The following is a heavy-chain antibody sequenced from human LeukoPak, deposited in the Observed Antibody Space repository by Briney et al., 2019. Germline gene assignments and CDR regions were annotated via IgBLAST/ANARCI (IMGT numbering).Heavy chain of an antibody. J-gene: IGHJ6*02. CDR3: AKVIGTYYYYGMDV. CDR1: GFTFSSYA. CDR2: ISGSGGST. D-gene: IGHD1-1*01. V-gene: IGHV3-23*01. Sequence: PGGSLRLSCAASGFTFSSYAMSWVRQAPGKGLEWVSAISGSGGSTYYADSVKGRFIISRDNSKNTLYLQMNSLRAEDTAVYYCAKVIGTYYYYGMDVWGQGTTVTVSS.